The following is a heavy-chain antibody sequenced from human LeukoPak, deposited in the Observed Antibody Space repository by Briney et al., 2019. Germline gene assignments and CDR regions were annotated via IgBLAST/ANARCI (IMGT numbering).Heavy chain of an antibody. CDR1: GYSISSGYY. V-gene: IGHV4-38-2*01. J-gene: IGHJ5*02. D-gene: IGHD2-2*01. CDR3: ARGVPGRAAIWFDP. Sequence: SETLSLTCAVSGYSISSGYYWGWIRQPPGKGLEWIGSIYHSGSTYYNPSLKSRVTISVDTSKNQFSLKLSSVTAADTAVYYCARGVPGRAAIWFDPWGQGTLVTVSS. CDR2: IYHSGST.